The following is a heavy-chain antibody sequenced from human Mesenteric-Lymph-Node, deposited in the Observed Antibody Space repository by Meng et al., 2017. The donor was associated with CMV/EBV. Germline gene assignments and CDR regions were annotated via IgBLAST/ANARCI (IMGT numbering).Heavy chain of an antibody. CDR3: TTDLPGSGRLMAQIDY. CDR2: AKAGGTI. V-gene: IGHV3-15*01. Sequence: GGLLRLSCAAPGFTFRDAWRTWGRQGPGKGLEWVGRAKAGGTIDTAASVKDRFTISRDDSKNTFYLEINSLNTEDTGIYYCTTDLPGSGRLMAQIDYWGQGTMVTVSS. CDR1: GFTFRDAW. D-gene: IGHD3-10*01. J-gene: IGHJ4*02.